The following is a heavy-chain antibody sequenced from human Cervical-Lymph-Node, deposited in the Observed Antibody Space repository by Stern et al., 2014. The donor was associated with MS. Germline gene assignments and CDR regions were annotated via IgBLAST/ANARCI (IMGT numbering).Heavy chain of an antibody. CDR2: IYYRGST. D-gene: IGHD3-10*01. Sequence: QLQLQESGPGLVKPSETLSLTCTVSGGSIRSSSYYWGWIRQPPGKGLEWIGSIYYRGSTYYNPSLKSRVTLSVDTSQNQFSLRRTSCTAADTAVYYCAKLWLGELPENPFEFWGQGTLVTVSS. J-gene: IGHJ4*02. V-gene: IGHV4-39*01. CDR1: GGSIRSSSYY. CDR3: AKLWLGELPENPFEF.